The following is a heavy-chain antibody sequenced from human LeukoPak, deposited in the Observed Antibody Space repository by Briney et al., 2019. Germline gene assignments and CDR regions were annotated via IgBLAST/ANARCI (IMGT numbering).Heavy chain of an antibody. D-gene: IGHD3-10*02. CDR3: ASLMSVDY. CDR1: GFTFSNYA. Sequence: PGGSLRLSCAASGFTFSNYAMNWVRQAPGKGLEWVSSISSSSSYIYYADSAKCRFTISRDNAKNSLYLQMNSLRAEDTAVYYCASLMSVDYWGQGTLVTVSS. V-gene: IGHV3-21*01. CDR2: ISSSSSYI. J-gene: IGHJ4*02.